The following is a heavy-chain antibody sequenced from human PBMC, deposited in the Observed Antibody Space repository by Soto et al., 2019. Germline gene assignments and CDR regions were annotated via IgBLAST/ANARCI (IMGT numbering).Heavy chain of an antibody. D-gene: IGHD2-2*01. CDR1: GFTFGDYA. CDR3: TTHRDCSSTSCYVDGLWGAFDI. V-gene: IGHV3-49*03. CDR2: IRSKAYGGTT. J-gene: IGHJ3*02. Sequence: EVQLVESGGGLVQPGRSLRLSCTASGFTFGDYAMSWFRQAPGKGLEWVGFIRSKAYGGTTEYAASVKGRFTISRDDSKSIAYLQMNSLKTEDTAVYYCTTHRDCSSTSCYVDGLWGAFDIWGQGTMVTVSS.